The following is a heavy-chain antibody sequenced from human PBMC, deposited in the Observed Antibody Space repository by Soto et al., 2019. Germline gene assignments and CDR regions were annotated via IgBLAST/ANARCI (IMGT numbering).Heavy chain of an antibody. CDR2: ISGSGGST. CDR3: AKDQVDYCSSTSCYFQD. D-gene: IGHD2-2*01. CDR1: GFTFSSYA. Sequence: GGSLRLSCAASGFTFSSYAMSWVRQAPGKGLEWVSAISGSGGSTYYADSVKGRLTISRDNSKNTLYLQMNSLRAEDTAVYYCAKDQVDYCSSTSCYFQDWGQGTLVTVSS. J-gene: IGHJ4*02. V-gene: IGHV3-23*01.